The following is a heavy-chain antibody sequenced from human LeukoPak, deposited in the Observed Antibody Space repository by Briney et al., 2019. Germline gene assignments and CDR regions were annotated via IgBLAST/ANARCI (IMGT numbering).Heavy chain of an antibody. CDR3: AKESGLITLVQGYYFDY. V-gene: IGHV3-23*01. CDR2: ISGSGGST. J-gene: IGHJ4*02. Sequence: PGGSLRLSCAASGFTFSSYAMSWVRQAPGKGLEWVSGISGSGGSTNYADSVKGRFTISRDNSKNTLYLQMNSLRAEDTVVYYCAKESGLITLVQGYYFDYWGQGTLVTVSS. CDR1: GFTFSSYA. D-gene: IGHD3-10*01.